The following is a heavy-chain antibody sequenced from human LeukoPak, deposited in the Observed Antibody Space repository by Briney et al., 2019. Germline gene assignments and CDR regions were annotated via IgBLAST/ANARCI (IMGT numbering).Heavy chain of an antibody. CDR2: IDYSGSI. J-gene: IGHJ4*02. Sequence: SETLSLTCTVSGGSISSSSYYWGWIRQPPGKGLEWIGSIDYSGSISYNPSLNSRVTISVDTSKNQFSLKLSSVTAADTAVYYCARRSVRYYYGSGSYYNSFDNWGQGTLVTVSS. V-gene: IGHV4-39*07. CDR3: ARRSVRYYYGSGSYYNSFDN. CDR1: GGSISSSSYY. D-gene: IGHD3-10*01.